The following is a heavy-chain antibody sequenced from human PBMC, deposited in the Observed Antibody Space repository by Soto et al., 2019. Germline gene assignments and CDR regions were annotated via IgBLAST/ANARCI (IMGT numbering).Heavy chain of an antibody. J-gene: IGHJ4*02. CDR2: IYYSGST. CDR1: GGSISSYY. D-gene: IGHD6-19*01. Sequence: PSETLSLTCTVSGGSISSYYWSWIRQPPGKGLEWIGYIYYSGSTNYNPSLKSRVTISVDTSKNQFSLKLSSVTAADTAVYYCARKYSSGWTLDYWGQGTLVTVSS. CDR3: ARKYSSGWTLDY. V-gene: IGHV4-59*01.